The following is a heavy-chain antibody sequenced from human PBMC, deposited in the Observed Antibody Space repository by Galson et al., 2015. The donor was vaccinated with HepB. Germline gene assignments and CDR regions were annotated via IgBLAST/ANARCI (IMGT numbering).Heavy chain of an antibody. CDR2: ISSSSSYI. CDR3: ARDGLRRPTQLPLSRGLCYFDY. Sequence: SLRLSCAASGFTFSSYSMNWVRQAPGKGLEWVSSISSSSSYIYYADSVKGRFTISRDNAKNSLYLQMNSLRAEDTAVYYCARDGLRRPTQLPLSRGLCYFDYWGQGTLVTVSS. D-gene: IGHD2-2*01. V-gene: IGHV3-21*01. J-gene: IGHJ4*02. CDR1: GFTFSSYS.